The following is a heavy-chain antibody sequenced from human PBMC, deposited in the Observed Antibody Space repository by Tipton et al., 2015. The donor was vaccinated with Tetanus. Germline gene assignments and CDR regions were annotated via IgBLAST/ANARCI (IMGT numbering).Heavy chain of an antibody. CDR2: IYSSGRT. D-gene: IGHD1-26*01. CDR1: GVSISGGRYY. J-gene: IGHJ4*02. Sequence: TLSLTCTVSGVSISGGRYYWSWIRQRPGKGLEWIGDIYSSGRTYTDPSLKGRVTMSVDTSENQFSLRLNSVTAADTAVYYCARDQARGARGWNYFDFWGLGTLVTVSS. CDR3: ARDQARGARGWNYFDF. V-gene: IGHV4-31*03.